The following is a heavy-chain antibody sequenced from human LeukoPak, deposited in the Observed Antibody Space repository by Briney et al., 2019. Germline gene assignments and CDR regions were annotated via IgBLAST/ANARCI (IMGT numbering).Heavy chain of an antibody. CDR3: ARGGEAAAAAFDP. D-gene: IGHD6-13*01. CDR2: IIPIFGTA. CDR1: GGTFSSYA. V-gene: IGHV1-69*06. Sequence: VASVKVSCKASGGTFSSYAISWVRQAPGQGLEWMGGIIPIFGTANYAQKFQGSVTITADKSTSTAYMELSGLRSEDTAVYYCARGGEAAAAAFDPWGQGTLVTVSS. J-gene: IGHJ5*02.